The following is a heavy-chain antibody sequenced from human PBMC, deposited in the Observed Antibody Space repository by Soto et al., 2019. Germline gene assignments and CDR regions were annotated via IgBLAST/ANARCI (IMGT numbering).Heavy chain of an antibody. D-gene: IGHD5-18*01. Sequence: PSETLSLTCTVSGGSISSSSYYWGWIRQPPGKGLEWIGSIYHSGSTNYNPSLKSRVTISVDTSKNQFSLKLSSVTAADTAVYYCARGGDSYGFYYYYGMDVWGQGTTVTVSS. J-gene: IGHJ6*02. V-gene: IGHV4-39*07. CDR1: GGSISSSSYY. CDR2: IYHSGST. CDR3: ARGGDSYGFYYYYGMDV.